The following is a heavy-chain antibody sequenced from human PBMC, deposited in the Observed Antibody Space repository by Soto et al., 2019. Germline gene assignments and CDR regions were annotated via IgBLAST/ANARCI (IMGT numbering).Heavy chain of an antibody. CDR2: AYHNGLT. V-gene: IGHV4-4*02. J-gene: IGHJ4*02. CDR1: GDSVTTNHW. D-gene: IGHD6-19*01. CDR3: ARDGELTSGWYSY. Sequence: KSSETLSLTXAVSGDSVTTNHWWSWVRQAPGKGLEWIGEAYHNGLTNYNPSLKSRVTMSVDTSKNQFSLKLSSVTAADTAVYYCARDGELTSGWYSYWGQGTLVTVSS.